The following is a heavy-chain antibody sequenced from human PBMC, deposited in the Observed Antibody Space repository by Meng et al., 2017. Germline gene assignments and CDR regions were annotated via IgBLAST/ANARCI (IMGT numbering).Heavy chain of an antibody. CDR3: AREDYGDSRPFDY. CDR1: GFTFSSYS. D-gene: IGHD4-17*01. CDR2: ISSSSSYI. J-gene: IGHJ4*02. Sequence: VQLVESGGGLVKPGGSLRLSCAASGFTFSSYSMNWVRQAPGKGLEWVSSISSSSSYIYYADSVKGRFTISRDNAKNSLYLQMNSLRAEDTAVYYCAREDYGDSRPFDYWGQGTLVTVSS. V-gene: IGHV3-21*01.